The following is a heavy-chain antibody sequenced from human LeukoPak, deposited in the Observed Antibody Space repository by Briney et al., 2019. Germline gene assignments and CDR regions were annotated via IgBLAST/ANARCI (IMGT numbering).Heavy chain of an antibody. CDR2: IKWDGGRT. Sequence: GGSLRLSCAASGFTFDDHGMSWVRQAPGKGLERVSGIKWDGGRTGYADSVKGRFTISRDNAKNSLFLQMNSLRAEDTAFYYCARAGRLRRPGGSDIWGQGTMVTVSS. V-gene: IGHV3-20*04. CDR3: ARAGRLRRPGGSDI. J-gene: IGHJ3*02. D-gene: IGHD4-17*01. CDR1: GFTFDDHG.